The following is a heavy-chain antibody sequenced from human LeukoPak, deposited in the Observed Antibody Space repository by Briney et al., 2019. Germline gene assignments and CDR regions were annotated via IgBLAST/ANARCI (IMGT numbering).Heavy chain of an antibody. V-gene: IGHV4-34*01. CDR2: INYSGIT. Sequence: PSETLSLTCGVYGGSFRGYYWSWIRQPPAKGLEWIGDINYSGITNYNPSHKSRVTISVDTSQNQVSLKLTSVTAADTAVYYCARGPFAPDVWGQGTTVTVSS. CDR3: ARGPFAPDV. J-gene: IGHJ6*02. CDR1: GGSFRGYY.